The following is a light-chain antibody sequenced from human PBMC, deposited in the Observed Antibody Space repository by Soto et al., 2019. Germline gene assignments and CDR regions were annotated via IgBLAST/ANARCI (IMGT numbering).Light chain of an antibody. Sequence: EIVLTQSPGILSLSPGQRVTLSCRASQSVSNDFLAWYQQKPGQAPRLLIYGASTRATDVPDRFSGSGSGADFTLTISRLELEDFAVYYCQQYGSSPPRTFGQGTKVE. CDR1: QSVSNDF. CDR2: GAS. CDR3: QQYGSSPPRT. J-gene: IGKJ1*01. V-gene: IGKV3-20*01.